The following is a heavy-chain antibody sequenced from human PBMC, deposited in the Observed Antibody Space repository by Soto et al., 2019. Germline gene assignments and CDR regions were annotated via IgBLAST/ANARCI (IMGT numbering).Heavy chain of an antibody. Sequence: QVQLVQSGPEVKKPGASVKVSCKASGYTFSSYAISWVRQAPGQGLEWMGWISAYNGNTNYAQNFQGRVTMTTDTSXSXXYMELRSLRSDDTAVYYCARDPRVYYDSSGYYWVYWGQGTLVTVSS. CDR3: ARDPRVYYDSSGYYWVY. CDR1: GYTFSSYA. V-gene: IGHV1-18*01. D-gene: IGHD3-22*01. J-gene: IGHJ4*02. CDR2: ISAYNGNT.